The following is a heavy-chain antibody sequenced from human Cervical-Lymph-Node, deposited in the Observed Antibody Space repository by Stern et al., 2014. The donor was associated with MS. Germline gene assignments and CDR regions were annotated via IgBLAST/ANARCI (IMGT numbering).Heavy chain of an antibody. CDR1: GFTFDYYA. D-gene: IGHD1-26*01. J-gene: IGHJ1*01. V-gene: IGHV3-9*01. CDR3: AKDRVGLLFWDFQH. Sequence: EVQLVESGGGLVQPGGSLRLSCAASGFTFDYYALPWVRQVPGKGLEWVSGISWNSNRTRYADSVKGRFIISRDNAKNFVYLQMNSLTADDTALYYCAKDRVGLLFWDFQHWGQGSLVTVSA. CDR2: ISWNSNRT.